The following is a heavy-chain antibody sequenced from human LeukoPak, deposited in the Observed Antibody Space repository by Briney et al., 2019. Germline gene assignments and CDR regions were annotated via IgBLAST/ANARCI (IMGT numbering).Heavy chain of an antibody. D-gene: IGHD6-13*01. J-gene: IGHJ4*02. CDR1: GFTVSSNY. CDR3: AKDLGSWYSFDY. Sequence: GGSLRLSCAASGFTVSSNYMSWVRQAPGKGLEWVSVIYSGGSTYYADSVKGRFTISRDNSKNTLYLQMNSLRAEDTAVYYCAKDLGSWYSFDYWGQGTLVTVSS. CDR2: IYSGGST. V-gene: IGHV3-53*01.